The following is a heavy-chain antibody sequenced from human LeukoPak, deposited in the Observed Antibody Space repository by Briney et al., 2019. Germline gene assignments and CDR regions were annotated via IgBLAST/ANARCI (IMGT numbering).Heavy chain of an antibody. Sequence: GASVKVSCKASGYTFTSYDINWVRQATGQGLEWMGWRNPNSGNTGYAQKFQGRVTMTRNTSISTAYMELSSLRSEDTAVYYCARGDLDFWSGYYLNWFDPWGQGTLVTVSS. D-gene: IGHD3-3*01. CDR1: GYTFTSYD. J-gene: IGHJ5*02. V-gene: IGHV1-8*01. CDR3: ARGDLDFWSGYYLNWFDP. CDR2: RNPNSGNT.